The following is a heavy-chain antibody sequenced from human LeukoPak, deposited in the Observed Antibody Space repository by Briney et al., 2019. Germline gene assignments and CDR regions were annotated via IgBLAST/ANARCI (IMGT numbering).Heavy chain of an antibody. V-gene: IGHV3-7*01. J-gene: IGHJ4*02. D-gene: IGHD6-13*01. CDR2: IKQDGSET. Sequence: GASLRLSRAASGFTFSSYWMNWVRQAPGKGLEWVAKIKQDGSETYYVDSVKGRFSISRDNAKNSLYLQMNSLRAEDTAMYYCASPSYSGGWYYLDYWGQGTLVTVSS. CDR3: ASPSYSGGWYYLDY. CDR1: GFTFSSYW.